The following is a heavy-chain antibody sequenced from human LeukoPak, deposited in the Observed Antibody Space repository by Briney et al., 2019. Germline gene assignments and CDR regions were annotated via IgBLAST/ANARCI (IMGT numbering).Heavy chain of an antibody. Sequence: GGSLRLSCVASEFTFSTYAMTWVRQAPVKGLEWVSVISGSGRSGTNYADSVKGRFTISRDNSKNTLYLQMNSLRVEDTAIYYCANAPGGGNWNWGQGTLVTVSS. J-gene: IGHJ4*02. CDR3: ANAPGGGNWN. CDR2: ISGSGRSGT. CDR1: EFTFSTYA. V-gene: IGHV3-23*01. D-gene: IGHD1-20*01.